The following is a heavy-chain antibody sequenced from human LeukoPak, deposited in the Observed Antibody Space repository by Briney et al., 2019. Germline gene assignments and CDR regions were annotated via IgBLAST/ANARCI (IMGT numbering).Heavy chain of an antibody. V-gene: IGHV3-23*01. CDR1: GFTFSSYA. J-gene: IGHJ4*02. CDR3: AKAGYSYGIPFFDY. CDR2: TSGSGGSS. D-gene: IGHD5-18*01. Sequence: GGSLRLSCAASGFTFSSYAMIWVRQAPGKGLGWVSTTSGSGGSSYYADSVKGRFTISRDNSKNTLYLQMNSLRAEDTAVYYCAKAGYSYGIPFFDYWGQGTLVTVSS.